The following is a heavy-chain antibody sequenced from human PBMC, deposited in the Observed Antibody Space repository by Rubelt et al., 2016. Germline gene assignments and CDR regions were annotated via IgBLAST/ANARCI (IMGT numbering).Heavy chain of an antibody. Sequence: QVQLQQWGAGLLKPSETLSLTCAVYGGSFSGYYWSWIRQPPGKGLEWIREINHSGSTNYNPSLKSRVTISVDTSKNQFSLKLSSVTAADTAVYYCARGYCTNGVCYGGDYWGQGTLVTVSS. CDR3: ARGYCTNGVCYGGDY. J-gene: IGHJ4*02. CDR2: INHSGST. V-gene: IGHV4-34*01. D-gene: IGHD2-8*01. CDR1: GGSFSGYY.